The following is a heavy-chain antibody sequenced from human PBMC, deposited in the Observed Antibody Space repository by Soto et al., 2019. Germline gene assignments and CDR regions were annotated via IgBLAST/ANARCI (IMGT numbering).Heavy chain of an antibody. CDR2: IIPIFGTA. CDR1: RGTFSRYA. V-gene: IGHV1-69*13. CDR3: ARGLLELRSWFDP. J-gene: IGHJ5*02. Sequence: ASVKVCCKASRGTFSRYAISWVRQAPGQGLEWMGGIIPIFGTANYAQKFQGRVTITADESTSTAYMELSSLRSEDTAVYFCARGLLELRSWFDPWAQGTLVTVPS. D-gene: IGHD1-7*01.